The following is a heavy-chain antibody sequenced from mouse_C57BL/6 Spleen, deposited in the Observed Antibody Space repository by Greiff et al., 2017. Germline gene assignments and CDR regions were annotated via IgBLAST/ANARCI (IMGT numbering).Heavy chain of an antibody. CDR1: GYTFTDYY. Sequence: QVQLQQSGPELVKPGASVKISCKASGYTFTDYYINWVKQRPGQGLEWIGWIFPGSGSTYYNEKFKGKATLTVDKSSSTAYMLLSSLTSEDSAVYFWARRDYSNYVGAMDYWGQGTSVTVSS. J-gene: IGHJ4*01. D-gene: IGHD2-5*01. V-gene: IGHV1-75*01. CDR3: ARRDYSNYVGAMDY. CDR2: IFPGSGST.